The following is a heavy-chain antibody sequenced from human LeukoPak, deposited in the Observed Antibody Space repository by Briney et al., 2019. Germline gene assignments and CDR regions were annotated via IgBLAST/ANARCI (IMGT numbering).Heavy chain of an antibody. CDR2: IYPSGST. V-gene: IGHV4-4*07. J-gene: IGHJ4*02. CDR1: GDSISNYH. D-gene: IGHD2-15*01. Sequence: PSETLSLTCTVSGDSISNYHWSWIRQPAGKGLEWIGRIYPSGSTNYNPSLKSRVTMSLDTSKNHFSLKLSSVTAADTAVYYCAGDSGGIDYWGQGTLVTVSS. CDR3: AGDSGGIDY.